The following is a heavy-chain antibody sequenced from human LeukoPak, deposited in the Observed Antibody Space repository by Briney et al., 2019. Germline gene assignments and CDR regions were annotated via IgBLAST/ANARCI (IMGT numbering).Heavy chain of an antibody. CDR1: GFSLSTHGVG. Sequence: SGPTLVNPTQPLTLTCTFSGFSLSTHGVGVGWIRQPPGKALEWLALIYWYDGERYSPSLRSRLTITKDTSKNQVVLTMTNMDPVDTATYYCAHRHDVRGVVVTFDSWGQGTLVTVSS. CDR3: AHRHDVRGVVVTFDS. V-gene: IGHV2-5*01. J-gene: IGHJ4*02. D-gene: IGHD3-10*02. CDR2: IYWYDGE.